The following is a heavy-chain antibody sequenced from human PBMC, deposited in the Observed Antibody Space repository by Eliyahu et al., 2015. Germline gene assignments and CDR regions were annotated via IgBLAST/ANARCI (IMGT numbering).Heavy chain of an antibody. J-gene: IGHJ4*02. D-gene: IGHD4-23*01. CDR2: ISYDGSNK. Sequence: QVQLVESGXGVVQPGRSLRLSXAAXGFTFXSYGXPWVRQAPGKGLXXVAVISYDGSNKYYADSVKGRFTISRDNSKNTLYLQMNSLRAEDTAVYYCANIPARVHYGGNPHNDYWGQGTLVTVSS. CDR1: GFTFXSYG. CDR3: ANIPARVHYGGNPHNDY. V-gene: IGHV3-30*18.